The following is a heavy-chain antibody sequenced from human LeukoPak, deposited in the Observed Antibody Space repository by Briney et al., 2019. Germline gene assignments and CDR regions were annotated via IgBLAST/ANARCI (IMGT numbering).Heavy chain of an antibody. Sequence: ASVKVSCKASRGTFSSYAISWVRQAPGQGLEWMGGIIPIFGTANYAQKFQGRVTITTDESTSTAYMELSSLRSEDTAVYYCARDRSRLWFGELLGPFVNWGQGTLVTVSS. CDR2: IIPIFGTA. CDR3: ARDRSRLWFGELLGPFVN. CDR1: RGTFSSYA. D-gene: IGHD3-10*01. V-gene: IGHV1-69*05. J-gene: IGHJ4*02.